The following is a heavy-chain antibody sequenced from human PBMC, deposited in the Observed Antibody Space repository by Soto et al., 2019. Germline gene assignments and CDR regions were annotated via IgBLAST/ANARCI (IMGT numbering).Heavy chain of an antibody. Sequence: QVQLVQSGAEVKKPGASVKVSCKASGYTFTSYGISWVRQAPGQGLEWMGWISAYNGNTNYAQKLQGRVTMTTDTSSSTAYMELRSLRSDDTAVYYCASPATMVRGVSDAFDIWGQGTMVTVSS. J-gene: IGHJ3*02. V-gene: IGHV1-18*01. D-gene: IGHD3-10*01. CDR2: ISAYNGNT. CDR3: ASPATMVRGVSDAFDI. CDR1: GYTFTSYG.